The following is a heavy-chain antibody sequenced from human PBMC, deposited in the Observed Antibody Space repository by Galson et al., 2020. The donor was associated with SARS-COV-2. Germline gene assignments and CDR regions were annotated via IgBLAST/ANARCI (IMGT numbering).Heavy chain of an antibody. CDR2: IWYDGSTK. D-gene: IGHD3-22*01. CDR1: GFTFSSYG. V-gene: IGHV3-33*01. J-gene: IGHJ3*02. Sequence: GGSLRLSCAASGFTFSSYGMHWVRQAPGKGLEWVAVIWYDGSTKYYADSVKGRFTISRDNSKNTLYLQMNSLRAEDTAVYYCARDYYDSSGYTVDAFDIWGQGTMVTVSS. CDR3: ARDYYDSSGYTVDAFDI.